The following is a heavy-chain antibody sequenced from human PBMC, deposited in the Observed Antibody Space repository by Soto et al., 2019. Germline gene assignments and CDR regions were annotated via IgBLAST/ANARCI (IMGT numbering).Heavy chain of an antibody. J-gene: IGHJ4*02. D-gene: IGHD3-9*01. CDR1: GGSVSTSGHY. V-gene: IGHV4-39*01. CDR2: FYYSGGT. CDR3: ASGYYDILTGRDTKYYFDY. Sequence: PSETLSLTSSVSGGSVSTSGHYWGWIRQPPGKGLEWIGSFYYSGGTYYNPSLKSRVTISVDTSKTQFSLKLSSVTAADTAVYYCASGYYDILTGRDTKYYFDYWGQGALVTVSS.